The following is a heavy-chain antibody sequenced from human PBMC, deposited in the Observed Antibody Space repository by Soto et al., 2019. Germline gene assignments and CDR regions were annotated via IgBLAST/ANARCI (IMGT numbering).Heavy chain of an antibody. CDR2: LSYNGGHT. D-gene: IGHD2-2*01. Sequence: EVQLLESGGGLVQPGGSLRLSCAGSGFTFSSYAMTWVRQAPGKGLEWVSTLSYNGGHTYYADSVKGRFTVSRDNPKNTLYLQMHSLRAEDTAVYFCAKDSQSVSVSAARVYGMDVWGQGTTVTVS. CDR3: AKDSQSVSVSAARVYGMDV. V-gene: IGHV3-23*01. J-gene: IGHJ6*02. CDR1: GFTFSSYA.